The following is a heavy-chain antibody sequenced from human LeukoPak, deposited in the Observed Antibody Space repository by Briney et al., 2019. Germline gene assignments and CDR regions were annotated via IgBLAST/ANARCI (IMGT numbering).Heavy chain of an antibody. D-gene: IGHD3-10*01. CDR3: ARHYGP. J-gene: IGHJ4*02. CDR1: GGSITSYY. CDR2: IYYSGST. Sequence: SETLSLTCTVSGGSITSYYWSWIRQPPGKGLEWIGSIYYSGSTYYNPSLKSRVTISVDTSKNQFSLKLNSVTATDTAVYYCARHYGPWGQGTLVTVSS. V-gene: IGHV4-39*01.